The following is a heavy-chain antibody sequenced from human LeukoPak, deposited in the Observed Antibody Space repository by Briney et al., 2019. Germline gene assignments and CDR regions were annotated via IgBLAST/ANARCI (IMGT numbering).Heavy chain of an antibody. J-gene: IGHJ4*02. Sequence: PGGSLRLSCAASGFTFSSYSMNWVRQAPGKGLEWVSSISSSCSYIYYADSVKGRFTISRDNAKNSLYLQMNSLRAEDTAVYYCTRDRTLYDSSGYSNWGQGTLVTVSS. V-gene: IGHV3-21*01. CDR3: TRDRTLYDSSGYSN. CDR2: ISSSCSYI. D-gene: IGHD3-22*01. CDR1: GFTFSSYS.